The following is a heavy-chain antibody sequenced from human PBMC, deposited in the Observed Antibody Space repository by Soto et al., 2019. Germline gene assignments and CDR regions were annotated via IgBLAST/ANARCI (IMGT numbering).Heavy chain of an antibody. J-gene: IGHJ5*02. CDR2: IPYDGSNK. CDR1: GFTFSSYA. CDR3: ARDWNIVLVPAAILDP. Sequence: QVQLVESGGGVVQPGRSLRLSCAASGFTFSSYAMHWVRQAPGKGLEWVAVIPYDGSNKYYADSVKGRFTISRDNSKNTLYLQMNSLRAEDTAVYYCARDWNIVLVPAAILDPWGQGTLVTVSS. D-gene: IGHD2-2*01. V-gene: IGHV3-30-3*01.